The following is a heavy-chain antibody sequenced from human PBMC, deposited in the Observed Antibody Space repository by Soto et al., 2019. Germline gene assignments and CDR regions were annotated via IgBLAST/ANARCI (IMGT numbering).Heavy chain of an antibody. V-gene: IGHV3-30*03. CDR3: AGALENPYFYYGLNV. J-gene: IGHJ6*02. CDR1: GFSFSSYG. D-gene: IGHD1-1*01. CDR2: TTYDGGIK. Sequence: GVSLLLSCAASGFSFSSYGVEWVRLAPGKGLEWVAATTYDGGIKHYVDSVKGRFTISRDNSKNTLYLQMNSLRVEDTATYYCAGALENPYFYYGLNVWGQGTTVTVSS.